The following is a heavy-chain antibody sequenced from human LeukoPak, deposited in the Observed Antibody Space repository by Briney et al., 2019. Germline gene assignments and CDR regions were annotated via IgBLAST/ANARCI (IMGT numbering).Heavy chain of an antibody. D-gene: IGHD6-19*01. CDR2: MNPNSGNT. Sequence: ASVKVSCKASGYTFTSYDINWVRQATGQGLEWMGWMNPNSGNTGYAQKFQGRVTMTRNTSISTAYMELSSLRSEDTAVYYCARGEIAVADDAFDIWGQGTMVTVSS. V-gene: IGHV1-8*01. J-gene: IGHJ3*02. CDR1: GYTFTSYD. CDR3: ARGEIAVADDAFDI.